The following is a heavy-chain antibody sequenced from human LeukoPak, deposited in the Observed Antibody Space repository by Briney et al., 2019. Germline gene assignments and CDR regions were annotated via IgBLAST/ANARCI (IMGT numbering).Heavy chain of an antibody. V-gene: IGHV1-2*02. CDR2: INPNSGGT. J-gene: IGHJ5*02. CDR3: ARGESGYGGNYLNWFDA. D-gene: IGHD4-23*01. CDR1: GYTFTGYY. Sequence: GASVKVSCKASGYTFTGYYIHWVRQAPGQGLEWMGWINPNSGGTNYAQKLQGRVTMTRDTSISTAYMELSRLRSDDTAVYYCARGESGYGGNYLNWFDAWGQGTLVTVSS.